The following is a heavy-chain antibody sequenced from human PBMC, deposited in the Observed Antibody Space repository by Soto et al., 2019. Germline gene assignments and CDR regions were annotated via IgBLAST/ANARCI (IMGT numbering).Heavy chain of an antibody. V-gene: IGHV3-48*03. CDR2: ISSSGSTI. J-gene: IGHJ4*02. D-gene: IGHD6-19*01. CDR1: GFTFSSYE. CDR3: ARAAVAGRTDY. Sequence: GGSLRLSCAASGFTFSSYEMNWVRQAPGKGLEWVSYISSSGSTIYYADSVKGRFTISRDNAKNSLYLQMNSLRAEDTAVYYCARAAVAGRTDYWGQGTLVTVSS.